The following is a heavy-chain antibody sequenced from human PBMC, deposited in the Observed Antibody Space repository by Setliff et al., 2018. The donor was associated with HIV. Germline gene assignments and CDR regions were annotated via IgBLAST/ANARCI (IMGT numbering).Heavy chain of an antibody. D-gene: IGHD2-2*01. J-gene: IGHJ5*02. CDR1: GYPISSGYF. CDR3: ARGLGGYCSSVSCYEADH. CDR2: IYHSGST. Sequence: SETLSLTCAVSGYPISSGYFWGWIRQPPGKGLEWIASIYHSGSTNYNPSLKSRVTTSVDTSKNQFSLRLSSVTAADTAVYYCARGLGGYCSSVSCYEADHWGQGTLVTVSS. V-gene: IGHV4-38-2*01.